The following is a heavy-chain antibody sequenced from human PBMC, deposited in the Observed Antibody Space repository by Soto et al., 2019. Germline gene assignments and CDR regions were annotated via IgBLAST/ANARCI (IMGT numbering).Heavy chain of an antibody. CDR2: INHSGST. J-gene: IGHJ4*02. V-gene: IGHV4-31*03. Sequence: PSETLSLTCTVSGGSISSSSFHWSWIRQPPGKGLEWIGDINHSGSTNYNPSLKSRVTISVDRSKNQFSLKLSSVTAADTDIYYCARGRYYYDTSGYAHFDYWGQGTLVTVSS. CDR1: GGSISSSSFH. D-gene: IGHD3-22*01. CDR3: ARGRYYYDTSGYAHFDY.